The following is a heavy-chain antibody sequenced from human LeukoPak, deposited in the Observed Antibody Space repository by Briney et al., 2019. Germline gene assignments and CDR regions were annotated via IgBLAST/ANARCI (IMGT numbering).Heavy chain of an antibody. Sequence: PGGSLRLSCVASGFTFNNYWMTWVRQAPGRGLEWVANIKPDGGETFYVDSVKGRFTISRDNAKRSLYLQMNSLRAEDTAVYHCARDDGIRTVDYWGQGTLVTVSS. CDR1: GFTFNNYW. V-gene: IGHV3-7*01. CDR3: ARDDGIRTVDY. CDR2: IKPDGGET. D-gene: IGHD5-24*01. J-gene: IGHJ4*02.